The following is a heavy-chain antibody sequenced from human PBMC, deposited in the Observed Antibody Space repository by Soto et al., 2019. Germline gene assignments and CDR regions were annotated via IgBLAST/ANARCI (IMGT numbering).Heavy chain of an antibody. D-gene: IGHD5-12*01. CDR3: ASERVAEMATGGYFDN. CDR2: IIPLFGTP. Sequence: QVHLVQSGAEVKKPGSSVKVSCKTSGGTFSDLAFSWVRQAPRQGLEWVGGIIPLFGTPNYAREFQGRVSISADESSNTVYMELSSLRSEDTAVYYCASERVAEMATGGYFDNWGQGPLVTVSS. V-gene: IGHV1-69*01. J-gene: IGHJ4*02. CDR1: GGTFSDLA.